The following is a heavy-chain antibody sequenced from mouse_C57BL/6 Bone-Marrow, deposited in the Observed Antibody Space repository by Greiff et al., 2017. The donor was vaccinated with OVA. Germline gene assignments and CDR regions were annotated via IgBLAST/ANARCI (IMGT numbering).Heavy chain of an antibody. Sequence: VQLKESGPSLVRPSQTLSLTCTVTGFSINSDCYWFWIRPLPGNNLEYIGYTFYSGITYYNPSLKSRTTITSATSKNQFSLKVRTVTTEDTATYYCARSGYGSSYDYYAMDYWGQGTSVTVSS. J-gene: IGHJ4*01. V-gene: IGHV3-3*01. D-gene: IGHD1-1*01. CDR3: ARSGYGSSYDYYAMDY. CDR2: TFYSGIT. CDR1: GFSINSDCY.